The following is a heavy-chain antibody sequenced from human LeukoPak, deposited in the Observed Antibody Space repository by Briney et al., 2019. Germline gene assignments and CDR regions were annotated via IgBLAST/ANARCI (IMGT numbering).Heavy chain of an antibody. Sequence: GGSLRLSCAASGFTFSDYYMSWIRQAPGKGLEWVSYISSSGSTIYYADSVKGRFTISRDNSKNTLYLQMNSLRAEDTAVYYCAKDTIRWLPRYYYMDVWGKGTTVTVSS. J-gene: IGHJ6*03. CDR3: AKDTIRWLPRYYYMDV. V-gene: IGHV3-11*01. CDR1: GFTFSDYY. D-gene: IGHD5-24*01. CDR2: ISSSGSTI.